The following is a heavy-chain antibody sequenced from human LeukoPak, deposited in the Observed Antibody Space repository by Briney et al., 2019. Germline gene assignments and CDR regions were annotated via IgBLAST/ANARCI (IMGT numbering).Heavy chain of an antibody. CDR3: AKDIKYQLLGGWFDP. D-gene: IGHD2-2*01. J-gene: IGHJ5*02. CDR2: ISWNSGSI. CDR1: GFTFDDYA. V-gene: IGHV3-9*01. Sequence: GGSLRLSCAASGFTFDDYAMHWVRQAPGKGLEWVSGISWNSGSIGYADSVKGRFTISRDNAKNSLYLQMNSLRAEDTALNYCAKDIKYQLLGGWFDPWGQGTLVTVSS.